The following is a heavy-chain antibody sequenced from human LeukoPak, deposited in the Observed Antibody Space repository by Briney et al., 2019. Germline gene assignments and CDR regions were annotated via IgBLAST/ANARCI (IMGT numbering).Heavy chain of an antibody. CDR1: GGSFSGYY. Sequence: PETPSLTSAVYGGSFSGYYWRWIPQPPGKGLEWIGETKHSGSTNYNPYLKSRVTISVDTSNNQFSLKLSSVTAADTAVYYCARPGYCSGGSCPRWFDPWGQGTLVTVSS. V-gene: IGHV4-34*01. J-gene: IGHJ5*02. D-gene: IGHD2-15*01. CDR2: TKHSGST. CDR3: ARPGYCSGGSCPRWFDP.